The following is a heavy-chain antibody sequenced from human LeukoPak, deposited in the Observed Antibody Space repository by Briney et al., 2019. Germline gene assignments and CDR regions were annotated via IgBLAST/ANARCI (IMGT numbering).Heavy chain of an antibody. Sequence: GGSLRLSCAVSGFTLSSYGMHWVRQAPGKGLEWMAFIRYDGSNKYYADSVKGRFTISRDNSKNTLYLQMNNLRAEDTAVYYCARDRRGSSSWVHPVDYWGQGTLVTVSS. D-gene: IGHD6-13*01. CDR3: ARDRRGSSSWVHPVDY. J-gene: IGHJ4*02. V-gene: IGHV3-30*02. CDR2: IRYDGSNK. CDR1: GFTLSSYG.